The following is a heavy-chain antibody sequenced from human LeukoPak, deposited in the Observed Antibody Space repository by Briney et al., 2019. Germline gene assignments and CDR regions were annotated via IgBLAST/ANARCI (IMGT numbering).Heavy chain of an antibody. CDR3: ARGDYGAYGYFQH. D-gene: IGHD4-17*01. CDR2: MSHDGSNK. V-gene: IGHV3-30-3*01. CDR1: GFTFSSYA. Sequence: GRSLRLSCAASGFTFSSYAMHWVRQAPGKGLEWVAVMSHDGSNKYYADSVKGRFTISRDNSKNTLYLQMDSLRVEDTAVYYCARGDYGAYGYFQHWDQGTLVTVSS. J-gene: IGHJ1*01.